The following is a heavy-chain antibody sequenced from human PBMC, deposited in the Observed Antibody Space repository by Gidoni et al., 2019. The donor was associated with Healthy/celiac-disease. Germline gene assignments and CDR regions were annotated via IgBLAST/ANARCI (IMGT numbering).Heavy chain of an antibody. V-gene: IGHV3-33*01. CDR1: GFTFSSYG. CDR3: ARDLWPLTGTTWGLDY. J-gene: IGHJ4*02. Sequence: QVQLVESGGGVVQPGRSLRLSCAASGFTFSSYGMHWVRQAPGKGLEWVAVIWYDGSNKYYADSVKGRFTISRDNSKNTLYLQMNSLRAEDTAVYYCARDLWPLTGTTWGLDYWGQGTLVTVSS. CDR2: IWYDGSNK. D-gene: IGHD1-20*01.